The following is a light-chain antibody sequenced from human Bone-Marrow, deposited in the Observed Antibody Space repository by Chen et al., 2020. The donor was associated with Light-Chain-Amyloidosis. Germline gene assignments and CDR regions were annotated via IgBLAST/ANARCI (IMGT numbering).Light chain of an antibody. CDR3: QSYQGSSQGV. J-gene: IGLJ3*02. CDR2: EDD. V-gene: IGLV6-57*01. Sequence: NFMLTQPHSVSESPGKTVIISCTRSSGSIATNYVQWYQQRPGISPTAGIYEDDQRPSGIPARFSGSIDRYSTSASLTISRLKTENEADYCCQSYQGSSQGVFGGGTKLTLL. CDR1: SGSIATNY.